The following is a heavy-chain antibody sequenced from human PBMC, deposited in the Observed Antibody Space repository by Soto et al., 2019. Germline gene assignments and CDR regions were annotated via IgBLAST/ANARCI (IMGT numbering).Heavy chain of an antibody. J-gene: IGHJ4*02. CDR1: GGSISFHY. CDR3: ARKEGSGWTFDY. V-gene: IGHV4-59*11. CDR2: IYYGYGGTT. Sequence: QVQLQESGPGPVKPSETLSLTCTVSGGSISFHYWSWIRQPPGKGLEWIGNIYYGYGGTTNYNPSLKSRVTISVDTSENQFSLKLNSETAADTAVYYCARKEGSGWTFDYWGQGTLVTVSS. D-gene: IGHD6-19*01.